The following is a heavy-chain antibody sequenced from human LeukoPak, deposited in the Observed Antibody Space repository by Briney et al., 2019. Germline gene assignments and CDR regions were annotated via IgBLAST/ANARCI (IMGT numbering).Heavy chain of an antibody. CDR1: GGSFSGYY. Sequence: SETLSLTCAVYGGSFSGYYWSWIRQPPGKGLEWIGEINHSGSTNYNPSLKSRVTISVDTSKNQFSLKLSSVTAADTAVYYCARGKWLARGFDYWGQGTLVTVSS. CDR3: ARGKWLARGFDY. J-gene: IGHJ4*02. CDR2: INHSGST. D-gene: IGHD6-19*01. V-gene: IGHV4-34*01.